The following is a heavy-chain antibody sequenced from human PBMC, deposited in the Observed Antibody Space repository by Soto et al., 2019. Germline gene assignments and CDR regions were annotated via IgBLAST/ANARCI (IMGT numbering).Heavy chain of an antibody. Sequence: SETLSLTCAVYGGSFSGYYWSWIRQPPGKGLEWIGEINHSGSTNYNPSLKSRVTISVDTSKNQFSLKLSSVTAADTAVYYCARFGSSGYFVDYWGQGTLVTVSS. V-gene: IGHV4-34*01. CDR3: ARFGSSGYFVDY. CDR2: INHSGST. CDR1: GGSFSGYY. D-gene: IGHD3-22*01. J-gene: IGHJ4*02.